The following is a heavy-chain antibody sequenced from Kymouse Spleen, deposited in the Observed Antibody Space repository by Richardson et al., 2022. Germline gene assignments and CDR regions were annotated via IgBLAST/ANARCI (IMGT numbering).Heavy chain of an antibody. CDR1: GYSISSSNW. CDR3: ARTFTIFGVVITPTGSTP. D-gene: IGHD3-3*01. V-gene: IGHV4-28*05. J-gene: IGHJ5*02. CDR2: IYYSGSI. Sequence: QVQLQESGPGLVKPSDTLSLTCAVSGYSISSSNWWGWIRQPPGKGLEWIGYIYYSGSIYYNPSLKSRVTMSVDTSKNQFSLKLSSVTAVDTAVYYCARTFTIFGVVITPTGSTPGAREPWSPSPQ.